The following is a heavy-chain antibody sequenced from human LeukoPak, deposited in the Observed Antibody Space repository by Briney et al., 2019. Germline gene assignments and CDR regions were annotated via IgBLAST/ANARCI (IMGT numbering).Heavy chain of an antibody. D-gene: IGHD3-9*01. V-gene: IGHV5-51*03. J-gene: IGHJ4*02. CDR2: IYPGDSDT. CDR3: ARRYYDILTGYYIDY. CDR1: GYSFTSYW. Sequence: KPGESLKIXCKGSGYSFTSYWIGWVRQMPGKGLEWMGIIYPGDSDTRYSPSFQGQVTISADKSISTAYLQWSSLKASDTAMYYCARRYYDILTGYYIDYWGQGILVTVSS.